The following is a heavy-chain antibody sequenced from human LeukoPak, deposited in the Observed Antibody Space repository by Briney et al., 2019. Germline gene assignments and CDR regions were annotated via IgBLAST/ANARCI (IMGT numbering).Heavy chain of an antibody. CDR3: ARDITAVTTFRSAFDI. Sequence: PSETLSLTCTVSGGSISSYYWSRIRQPAGKGLEWIGRIYTSGSTNYNPSLKSRVTMSVDTSKNQFSLKLSSVTAADTAVYYCARDITAVTTFRSAFDIWGQGTMVTVSS. CDR2: IYTSGST. J-gene: IGHJ3*02. CDR1: GGSISSYY. V-gene: IGHV4-4*07. D-gene: IGHD4-17*01.